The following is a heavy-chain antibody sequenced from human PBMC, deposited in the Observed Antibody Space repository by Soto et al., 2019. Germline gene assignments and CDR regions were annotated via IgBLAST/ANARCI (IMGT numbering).Heavy chain of an antibody. CDR1: GFTFISHG. CDR3: AKDEGRIYNPFDY. J-gene: IGHJ4*02. CDR2: ISYDGRDQ. D-gene: IGHD1-1*01. V-gene: IGHV3-30*18. Sequence: QVRLVESGGGVVQPGSYLRLSCAASGFTFISHGMHWVRQAPGKGLERVALISYDGRDQYYADSVKGRFTISRDNSKKNVYLQMSSLRPEDTGVYYCAKDEGRIYNPFDYWGQGTLVTVSS.